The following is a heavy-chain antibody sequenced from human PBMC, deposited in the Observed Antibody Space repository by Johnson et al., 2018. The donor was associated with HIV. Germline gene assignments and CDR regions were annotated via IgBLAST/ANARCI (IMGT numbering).Heavy chain of an antibody. V-gene: IGHV3-30*04. D-gene: IGHD1-26*01. J-gene: IGHJ3*02. CDR3: AREERTGVGDAFDI. CDR1: GFSISGYA. Sequence: QVQLVESGGGVVQPGRSLRLSCAASGFSISGYAMHWVRQAPGKGLEWVAVIFYDGSDKFHADSVKGRFTISRDTSKNTLYLQMNSLRAEDTAVYYCAREERTGVGDAFDIWGQGTMVTVSS. CDR2: IFYDGSDK.